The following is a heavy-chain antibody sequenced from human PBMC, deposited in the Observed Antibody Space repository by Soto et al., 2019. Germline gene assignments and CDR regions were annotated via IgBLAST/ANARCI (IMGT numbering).Heavy chain of an antibody. CDR1: GFTFDAYA. Sequence: EVQLVESGGGLVQPGRSLRLSCVASGFTFDAYAMHWVRQVPGKGLEWVSGISWNSDRIGYADSVKGRFTISRDNAKKSLYLHMNCLTAEATALYYCAKDGAVGHQLNNFDYWGQGTLVTVSS. CDR2: ISWNSDRI. V-gene: IGHV3-9*01. D-gene: IGHD6-13*01. CDR3: AKDGAVGHQLNNFDY. J-gene: IGHJ4*02.